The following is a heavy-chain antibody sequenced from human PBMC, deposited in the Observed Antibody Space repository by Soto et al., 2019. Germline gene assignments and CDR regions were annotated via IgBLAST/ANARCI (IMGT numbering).Heavy chain of an antibody. CDR3: ARGPYYYDSSGYYYVGDVYFDY. CDR1: GYTFTNYG. D-gene: IGHD3-22*01. CDR2: ISAYNGNT. Sequence: ASVKVSCKASGYTFTNYGISWVRQAPGQGLEWMGWISAYNGNTKYAQKLQGRVTMTTDTSTSTAYMELRSLRSDDTAVYYCARGPYYYDSSGYYYVGDVYFDYWGQGTLVTVSS. J-gene: IGHJ4*02. V-gene: IGHV1-18*01.